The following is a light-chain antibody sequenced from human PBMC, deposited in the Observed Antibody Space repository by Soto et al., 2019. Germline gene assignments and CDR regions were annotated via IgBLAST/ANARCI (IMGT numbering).Light chain of an antibody. V-gene: IGKV1D-16*01. CDR3: QQYNTYSWT. CDR2: DAS. Sequence: DIQMTQSPSSVSASVGDRVTISCQASQGISRSLAWYQQKPGKAPKLLIYDASSLQSGVPSRFSGSGSGTEFALTISSLQPDDFATYYCQQYNTYSWTFGPGTKVDIK. CDR1: QGISRS. J-gene: IGKJ1*01.